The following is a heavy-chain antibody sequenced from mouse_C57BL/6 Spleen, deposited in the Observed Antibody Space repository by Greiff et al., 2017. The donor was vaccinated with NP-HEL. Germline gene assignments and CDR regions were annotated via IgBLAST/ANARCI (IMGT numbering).Heavy chain of an antibody. J-gene: IGHJ1*03. CDR1: GYTFTDYN. Sequence: VQLQQSGPELVKPGASVKIPCKASGYTFTDYNMDWVKQSHGKSLEWIGDINPNNGGTIYNQKYKGKATLTVAKSSSTAYMELRSLTSEDTAVYYCARIHYGSSYWYFDVWGTGTTVTVSS. CDR2: INPNNGGT. D-gene: IGHD1-1*01. CDR3: ARIHYGSSYWYFDV. V-gene: IGHV1-18*01.